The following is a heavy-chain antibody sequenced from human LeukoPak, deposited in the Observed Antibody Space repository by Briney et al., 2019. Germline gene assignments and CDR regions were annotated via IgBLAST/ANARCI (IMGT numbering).Heavy chain of an antibody. Sequence: SETLSLTCTVSGGSISSFYWSWIRQPPGKGLEWIGYIYYSGSTNYSPSLKGRVTISVDTSKNQFSLKLSSVTAADTAVYYCARDIASYDSRHFDSWGQGTLLTVSS. CDR1: GGSISSFY. V-gene: IGHV4-59*01. CDR2: IYYSGST. J-gene: IGHJ4*02. CDR3: ARDIASYDSRHFDS. D-gene: IGHD3-22*01.